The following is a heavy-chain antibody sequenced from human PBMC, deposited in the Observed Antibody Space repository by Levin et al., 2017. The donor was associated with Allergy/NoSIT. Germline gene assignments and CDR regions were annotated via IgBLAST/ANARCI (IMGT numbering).Heavy chain of an antibody. CDR3: ARDHGYSSSWVDY. D-gene: IGHD6-13*01. J-gene: IGHJ4*02. CDR2: IWYDGSNK. CDR1: GFTFSSYG. V-gene: IGHV3-33*01. Sequence: GGSLRLSCAASGFTFSSYGMHWVRQAPGKGLEWVAVIWYDGSNKYYADSVKGRFTISRDNSKNTLYLQMNSLRAEDTAVYYCARDHGYSSSWVDYWGQGTLVTVSS.